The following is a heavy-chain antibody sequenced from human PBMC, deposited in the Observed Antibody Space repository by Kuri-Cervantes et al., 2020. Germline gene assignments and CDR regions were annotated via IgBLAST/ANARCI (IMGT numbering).Heavy chain of an antibody. CDR1: GFTFSSYS. V-gene: IGHV3-21*04. Sequence: GGSLRLSCAASGFTFSSYSMNWVRQAPGKGLEWVSSISSSSSYIYYADSVKGRFTISRDNAKNSLYLQMSSLRAEDTAEYYCAKETAATTDYWGQGTLVTVSS. CDR2: ISSSSSYI. CDR3: AKETAATTDY. D-gene: IGHD2-15*01. J-gene: IGHJ4*02.